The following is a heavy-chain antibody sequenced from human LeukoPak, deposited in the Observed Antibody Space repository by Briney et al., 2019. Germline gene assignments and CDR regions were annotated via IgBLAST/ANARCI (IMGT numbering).Heavy chain of an antibody. V-gene: IGHV3-23*01. Sequence: GGSLRLSCAASGFTFSSYAMSWVRQAPGKGLERVSAISGSGGSTYYADSVKGRFTISRDNSKNTLYLQMNSLRAEDTAVYYRAKPRASSWYSDYWGQGTLVTVSS. CDR2: ISGSGGST. J-gene: IGHJ4*02. CDR1: GFTFSSYA. CDR3: AKPRASSWYSDY. D-gene: IGHD6-13*01.